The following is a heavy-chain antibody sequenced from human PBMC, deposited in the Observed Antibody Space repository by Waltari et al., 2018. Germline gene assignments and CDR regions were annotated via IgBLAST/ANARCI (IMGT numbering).Heavy chain of an antibody. Sequence: EVLLVESGGDLVQPGGSLRLSCATSGISFSQSWWSWVRQSQGKGLEWVATIKHDGTDKYYVDSVKGRFTVSRDNAKSSLYLQMNSLRVEDTAIYYCARDQADGTIAYFEYWGQGTLVTVSS. CDR1: GISFSQSW. D-gene: IGHD6-13*01. CDR3: ARDQADGTIAYFEY. V-gene: IGHV3-7*01. CDR2: IKHDGTDK. J-gene: IGHJ4*02.